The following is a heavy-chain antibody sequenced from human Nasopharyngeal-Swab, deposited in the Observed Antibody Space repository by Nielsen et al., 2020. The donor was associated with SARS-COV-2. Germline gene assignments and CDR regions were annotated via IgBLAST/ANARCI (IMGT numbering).Heavy chain of an antibody. CDR1: GFTFSTYS. CDR2: ISSSVSYI. J-gene: IGHJ4*02. CDR3: ARLPSAWGRRDFDY. D-gene: IGHD6-19*01. V-gene: IGHV3-21*06. Sequence: GGSLRLSCAASGFTFSTYSMIWVRQAPAKGLEWVSWISSSVSYIYCADSVKGRFTISRDSAKNALYLQMSSLRAEDTAVYYCARLPSAWGRRDFDYWDQGTLVTVSS.